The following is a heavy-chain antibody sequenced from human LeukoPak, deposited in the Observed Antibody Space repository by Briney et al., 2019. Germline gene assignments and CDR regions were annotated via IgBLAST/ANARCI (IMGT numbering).Heavy chain of an antibody. J-gene: IGHJ4*02. V-gene: IGHV1-18*01. CDR2: ISAYNGNT. CDR3: ARTPRGISYCSGGSCYFDY. CDR1: GYTFTSYG. Sequence: ASVKVSCKASGYTFTSYGISWVRQAPGQGLEWMGWISAYNGNTNYAQKLQGRVTMTTDTSTSTAYMELSSLRSDDTAVYYCARTPRGISYCSGGSCYFDYWGQGTLVTVSS. D-gene: IGHD2-15*01.